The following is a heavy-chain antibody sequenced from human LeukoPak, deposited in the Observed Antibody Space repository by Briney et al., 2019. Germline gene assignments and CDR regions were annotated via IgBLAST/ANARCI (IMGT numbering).Heavy chain of an antibody. CDR1: GYTFTSYG. D-gene: IGHD2-2*01. CDR3: ARDLRVVPAAIMGGY. Sequence: GASVKVSCKASGYTFTSYGISWVRQAPGQGLEWMGWISAYNGNTNYAQKLQGRVTMTTDTSTSTAYMELRSLRSDDMAVYYCARDLRVVPAAIMGGYWGQGTLVTVSS. V-gene: IGHV1-18*03. CDR2: ISAYNGNT. J-gene: IGHJ4*02.